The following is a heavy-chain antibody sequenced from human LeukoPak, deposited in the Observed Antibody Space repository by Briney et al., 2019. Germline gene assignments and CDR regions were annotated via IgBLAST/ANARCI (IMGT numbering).Heavy chain of an antibody. Sequence: PGGSLRLSCAGSGFTFSGFAMHWVRQAPGKGLEWVAATSYHGRDKFYADAVSGRFTISRDNSKNTLHLEMNSLRTDDTAVYYCTKERGGGGRRINLMVGGCGPWGQGTQVTVSS. D-gene: IGHD3-22*01. V-gene: IGHV3-30*04. CDR3: TKERGGGGRRINLMVGGCGP. J-gene: IGHJ5*02. CDR1: GFTFSGFA. CDR2: TSYHGRDK.